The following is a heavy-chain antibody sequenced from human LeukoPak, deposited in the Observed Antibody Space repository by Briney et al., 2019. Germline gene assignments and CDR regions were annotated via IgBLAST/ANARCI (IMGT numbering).Heavy chain of an antibody. J-gene: IGHJ6*03. D-gene: IGHD3-3*01. CDR1: GFTFSSYA. Sequence: GGSLRLSCAASGFTFSSYAMSWVRQAPGKGLEWVSAISGSGGSTYYADSVKGRFTISRDNSNNTLSLQMNSLRAEDTAVYYCAKDGGGTIFGMVIILHYMDVWGKGTTVTVSS. CDR3: AKDGGGTIFGMVIILHYMDV. CDR2: ISGSGGST. V-gene: IGHV3-23*01.